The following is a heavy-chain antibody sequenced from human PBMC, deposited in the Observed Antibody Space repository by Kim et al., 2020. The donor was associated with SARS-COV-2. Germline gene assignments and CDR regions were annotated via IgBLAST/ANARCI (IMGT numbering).Heavy chain of an antibody. Sequence: GGSLRLSCAASGFTFSTYGMTWVRQAPGKGLEWVSGIYGDGSRTDYADSVKGRFTISRDNSKNTLYLRMDSLRAEDTAVYYCAKAPRAQGYWYFDLWGRGTLVTVSS. CDR2: IYGDGSRT. J-gene: IGHJ2*01. CDR1: GFTFSTYG. V-gene: IGHV3-23*03. CDR3: AKAPRAQGYWYFDL.